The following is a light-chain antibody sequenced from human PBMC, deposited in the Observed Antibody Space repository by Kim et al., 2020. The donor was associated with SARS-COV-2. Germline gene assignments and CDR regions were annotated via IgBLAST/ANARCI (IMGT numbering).Light chain of an antibody. Sequence: SPWEGASLSCRASQSIISTYLAWFQQKTGQAPRLLMYGASYRATSISDRCSSSASSTVFTLTISRQEPEDSAVYYCHYYGTSFLTFGEGTKVDIK. V-gene: IGKV3-20*01. CDR1: QSIISTY. CDR2: GAS. J-gene: IGKJ4*01. CDR3: HYYGTSFLT.